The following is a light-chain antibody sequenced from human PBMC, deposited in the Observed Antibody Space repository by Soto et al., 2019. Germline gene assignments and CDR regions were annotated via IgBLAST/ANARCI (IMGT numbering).Light chain of an antibody. J-gene: IGLJ1*01. CDR1: SSDVGGYNY. CDR3: ASYAGSNKV. V-gene: IGLV2-8*01. CDR2: EVT. Sequence: QSVLTQPPSASGSPGQSFTISCTGDSSDVGGYNYVSWYQQHPGKAPKLMIYEVTKRPSGVPDRFSGSKSGNTASLTVSGLLAEDEADYYCASYAGSNKVFGTGTKLTVL.